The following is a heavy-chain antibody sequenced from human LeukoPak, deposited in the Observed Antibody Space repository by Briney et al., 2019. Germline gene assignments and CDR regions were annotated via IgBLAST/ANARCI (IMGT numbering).Heavy chain of an antibody. V-gene: IGHV3-33*08. CDR2: IWYDGNNK. Sequence: GGSLRLSCVSSGFTFSSYWMSWVRQAPGKGLEWVALIWYDGNNKYYADSVKGRFTISRDNSKNTLYLQLNSLRAEDTAVYYCARQHCSGGDCYFFDWGQGTLVTVSS. J-gene: IGHJ4*02. CDR3: ARQHCSGGDCYFFD. D-gene: IGHD2-15*01. CDR1: GFTFSSYW.